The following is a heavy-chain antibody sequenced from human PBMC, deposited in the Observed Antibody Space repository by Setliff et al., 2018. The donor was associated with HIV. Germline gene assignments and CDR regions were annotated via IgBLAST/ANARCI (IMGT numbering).Heavy chain of an antibody. D-gene: IGHD6-19*01. CDR2: IYISRNT. CDR1: GGSISSGNYY. CDR3: ARGRKKTLAVSGTRYFDF. Sequence: SETLSLTCTVSGGSISSGNYYWSWMRQPAGKGLEWIGHIYISRNTNHNPSLKSRVTILVDTSKNQFSLNLTSVTAADMGVYYCARGRKKTLAVSGTRYFDFWGQGTLVTVSS. J-gene: IGHJ4*02. V-gene: IGHV4-61*09.